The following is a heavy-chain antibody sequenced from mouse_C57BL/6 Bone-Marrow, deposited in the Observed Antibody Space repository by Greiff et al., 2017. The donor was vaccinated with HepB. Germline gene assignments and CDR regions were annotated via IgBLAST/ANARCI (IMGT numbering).Heavy chain of an antibody. CDR3: ARRTTVVARAMDY. CDR2: INPNNGGT. CDR1: GYTFTDYN. J-gene: IGHJ4*01. V-gene: IGHV1-18*01. D-gene: IGHD1-1*01. Sequence: VHVKQSGPELVKPGASVKIPCKASGYTFTDYNMDWVKQSHGKSLEWIGDINPNNGGTIYNQKFKGKATLTVDKSSSTAYMELRSLTSEDTAVYYCARRTTVVARAMDYWGQGTSVTVSS.